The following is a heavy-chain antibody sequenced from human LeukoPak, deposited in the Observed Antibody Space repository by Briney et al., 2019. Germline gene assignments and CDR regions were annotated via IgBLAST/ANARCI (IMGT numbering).Heavy chain of an antibody. CDR2: IYTSGST. D-gene: IGHD2-15*01. J-gene: IGHJ6*03. CDR3: AREVGYCSGGSCYSSYYYMDV. CDR1: GGSIGSYY. Sequence: SETLSLTCTVSGGSIGSYYWSWIRQPAGKGLEWIGRIYTSGSTNYNPSLKSRVTMSVDTSKNQFSLKLSSVTAADTAVYYCAREVGYCSGGSCYSSYYYMDVWGKGTTVTVSS. V-gene: IGHV4-4*07.